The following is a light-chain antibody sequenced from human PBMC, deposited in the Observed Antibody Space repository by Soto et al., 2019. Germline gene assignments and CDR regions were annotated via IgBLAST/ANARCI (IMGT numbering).Light chain of an antibody. CDR2: CAS. Sequence: ESVLTQSPGTLSLSPWERATLSCRASQSVSSSYFAWYQQKPGQAPRLLIYCASSRATGIPDRFSGSASGTDFTLTISRLEPEDFAVYSCQQYGSSPRTFGQANKVEIK. J-gene: IGKJ1*01. V-gene: IGKV3-20*01. CDR3: QQYGSSPRT. CDR1: QSVSSSY.